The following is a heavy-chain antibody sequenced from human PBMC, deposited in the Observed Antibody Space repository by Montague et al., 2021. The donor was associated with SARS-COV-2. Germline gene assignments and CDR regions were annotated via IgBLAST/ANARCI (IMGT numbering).Heavy chain of an antibody. CDR1: GGSIRASSCY. V-gene: IGHV4-39*01. CDR3: AMRGGARAAFDI. J-gene: IGHJ3*02. CDR2: NYYSGST. Sequence: SETLSLTCTVSGGSIRASSCYWGWIRQPPGQGLDWVGSNYYSGSTYYNPSLKSRVTISVDTSKNQFSLKLGSVTDAETAVYYCAMRGGARAAFDIWGQGTMVIVSS. D-gene: IGHD4-17*01.